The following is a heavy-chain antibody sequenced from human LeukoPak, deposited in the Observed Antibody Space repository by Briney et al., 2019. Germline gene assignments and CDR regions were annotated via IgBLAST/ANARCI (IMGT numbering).Heavy chain of an antibody. CDR3: ARGYRQSRRAYYYYYYMDV. CDR2: MNPNSGNT. J-gene: IGHJ6*03. D-gene: IGHD5-18*01. CDR1: GYTFTSYD. Sequence: ASVKVSCKASGYTFTSYDINWVRQAPGQGLEWMGWMNPNSGNTGYAQKFQGRVTMTRNTSISTAYMELSSLRSEDTAVYYCARGYRQSRRAYYYYYYMDVWGKGTTVTVSS. V-gene: IGHV1-8*01.